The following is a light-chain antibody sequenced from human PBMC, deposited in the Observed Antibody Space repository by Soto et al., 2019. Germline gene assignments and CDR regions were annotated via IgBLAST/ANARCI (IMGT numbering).Light chain of an antibody. CDR3: HHYYNWPPWT. V-gene: IGKV3-15*01. CDR1: QSVRSK. Sequence: EIVMTKSPATLSVSPGERATLSCRASQSVRSKLAWYQQKPGQAPRLIIYGASTRATGIPARFSGSGSGTEFTLTISSLQSEDFAVYYCHHYYNWPPWTFGQGTKVEIK. J-gene: IGKJ1*01. CDR2: GAS.